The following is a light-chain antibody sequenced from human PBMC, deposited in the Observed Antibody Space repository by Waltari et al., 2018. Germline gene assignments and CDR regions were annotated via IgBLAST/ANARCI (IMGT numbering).Light chain of an antibody. CDR2: GAS. Sequence: EIVLTQSPGTLSLSPGERATLSCRASQSVSNNYLAWYQQKPGQAPRLLIYGASSRATGIPDRFSGSGSGTDFTLTINRLEPEDLAVYYCQQYGNSPQTFGQGTKVEIK. CDR3: QQYGNSPQT. J-gene: IGKJ1*01. V-gene: IGKV3-20*01. CDR1: QSVSNNY.